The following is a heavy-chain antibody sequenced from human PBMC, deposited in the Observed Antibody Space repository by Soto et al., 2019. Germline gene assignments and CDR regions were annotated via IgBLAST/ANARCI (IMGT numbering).Heavy chain of an antibody. D-gene: IGHD3-10*01. V-gene: IGHV3-30*18. CDR2: TSYDGSNK. J-gene: IGHJ6*02. CDR1: GFTFNTYG. Sequence: GGSLRLSCAASGFTFNTYGMHWVRQAPGKGPEWVAVTSYDGSNKYYADSVKGRFTISRDNSKNTRSLEMNSLRPEDTALYYGAKDRGPYGSGSYGVWGQGTTFTVSS. CDR3: AKDRGPYGSGSYGV.